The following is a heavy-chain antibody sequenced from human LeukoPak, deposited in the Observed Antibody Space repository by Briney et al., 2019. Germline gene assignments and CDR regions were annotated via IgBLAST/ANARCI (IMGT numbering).Heavy chain of an antibody. CDR2: INPNSGAT. Sequence: ASVTISFKASGYTFTDYYMHWVRQAPAPGQGLEWMGWINPNSGATNYAQKFQGRVTMTRDTSIGTAYMELSRLRSDDTAVYFCARDFRAMDVWGQGTTVTVSS. CDR1: GYTFTDYY. J-gene: IGHJ6*02. V-gene: IGHV1-2*02. CDR3: ARDFRAMDV.